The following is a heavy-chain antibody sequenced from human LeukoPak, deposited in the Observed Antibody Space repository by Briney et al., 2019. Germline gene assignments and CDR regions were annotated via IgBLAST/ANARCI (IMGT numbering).Heavy chain of an antibody. J-gene: IGHJ4*02. CDR3: TRSGYYNGYDY. Sequence: PGGCVRLSCVASGFTFSGHWMHWVRQVPGKGLVAVARIAPDGSATTYADSVKGRFTISRDNAKNTLYLEMNSLTAEDTALYYCTRSGYYNGYDYWGQGTLVTVSS. V-gene: IGHV3-74*03. D-gene: IGHD3-10*01. CDR2: IAPDGSAT. CDR1: GFTFSGHW.